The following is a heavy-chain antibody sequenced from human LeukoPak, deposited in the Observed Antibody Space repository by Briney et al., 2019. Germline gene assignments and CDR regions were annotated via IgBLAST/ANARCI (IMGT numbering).Heavy chain of an antibody. CDR1: GFTFSNYW. CDR3: ARGNYYGMDV. J-gene: IGHJ6*02. Sequence: NPGGSLRPSCAASGFTFSNYWMHWVRQAPGKGLVWVSRINSDGSTTSYADSVKGRFTISRDNAKNTLYLQMNSLRAEDTAVYYCARGNYYGMDVWGQGTTVTVSS. CDR2: INSDGSTT. V-gene: IGHV3-74*01.